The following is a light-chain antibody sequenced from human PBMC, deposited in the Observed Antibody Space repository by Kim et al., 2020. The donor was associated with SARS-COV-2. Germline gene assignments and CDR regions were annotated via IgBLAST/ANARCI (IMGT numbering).Light chain of an antibody. J-gene: IGLJ2*01. CDR3: QLWDSSSDQWI. CDR1: NIGTKS. CDR2: YDS. Sequence: APGTTARITCGGNNIGTKSVHWYQQKPGPAPLLVIFYDSDRPSGIPERFSGSNSGNTATLTISGVEAGDEADYFCQLWDSSSDQWIFGGGTKLTVL. V-gene: IGLV3-21*01.